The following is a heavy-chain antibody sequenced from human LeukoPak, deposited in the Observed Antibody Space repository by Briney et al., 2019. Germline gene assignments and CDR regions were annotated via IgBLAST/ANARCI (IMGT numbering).Heavy chain of an antibody. CDR2: IFYSGNT. J-gene: IGHJ5*02. Sequence: SETLSLTCTVSGGSISRYSWSWIRQPPGKGLERIGNIFYSGNTNYNPSLKSRVTISIDTSQNQFSLKLSSVTAADTAIYYCARHYNWFDPWGQGILVTVSS. CDR1: GGSISRYS. V-gene: IGHV4-59*01. CDR3: ARHYNWFDP.